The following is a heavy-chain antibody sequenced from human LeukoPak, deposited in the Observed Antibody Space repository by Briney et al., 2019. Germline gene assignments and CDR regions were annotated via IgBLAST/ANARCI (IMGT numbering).Heavy chain of an antibody. CDR3: ARALMVRSWTLPPHAYFDY. D-gene: IGHD3-10*01. Sequence: GASVKVSCKASGYTFTSYYMYWVRQAPGQGLEWMGIINPSGGSTSYAQKFQGRVTMTRDTSTSTVYMELSSLRSEDTAVYYCARALMVRSWTLPPHAYFDYWGQGTLVTVSS. V-gene: IGHV1-46*01. J-gene: IGHJ4*02. CDR2: INPSGGST. CDR1: GYTFTSYY.